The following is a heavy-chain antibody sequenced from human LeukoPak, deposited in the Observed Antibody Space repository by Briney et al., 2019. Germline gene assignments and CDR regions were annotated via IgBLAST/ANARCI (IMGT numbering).Heavy chain of an antibody. CDR1: GGSISSSGYD. D-gene: IGHD1-26*01. J-gene: IGHJ5*02. CDR2: IYYSGST. V-gene: IGHV4-39*01. Sequence: SETLSLTCTVSGGSISSSGYDWGWIRQPRGKGLEWTASIYYSGSTYDNPSLKSRVTISVDTSKNQLSLKLSSLTAADTAVYYCARHEYSGSYYGLSWFDPWGQGTLVTVSS. CDR3: ARHEYSGSYYGLSWFDP.